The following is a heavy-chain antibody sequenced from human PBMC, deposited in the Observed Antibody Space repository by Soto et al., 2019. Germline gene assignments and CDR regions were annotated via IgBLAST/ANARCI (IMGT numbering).Heavy chain of an antibody. V-gene: IGHV3-23*01. CDR1: GFTFSSYA. CDR2: ISGSGGRT. D-gene: IGHD2-21*01. J-gene: IGHJ4*02. Sequence: GGSLRLSCAASGFTFSSYAMSWVRQAPGKGLEWVSSISGSGGRTYYADSVKGRFTMSRDNSKNTLYVQMNSLRAEDTAVYYCAKSIGDISPTRAADYWGQGTLVTVSS. CDR3: AKSIGDISPTRAADY.